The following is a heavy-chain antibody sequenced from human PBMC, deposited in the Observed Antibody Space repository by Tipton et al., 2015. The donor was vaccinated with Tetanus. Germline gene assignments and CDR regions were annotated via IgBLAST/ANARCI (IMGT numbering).Heavy chain of an antibody. Sequence: SLRLSCAASGFTFSSYWMHWVRQAPGKGLVWVSRINSDGSSTSYADSVKGRFTISRDNAKNTLSLQMNSLRAEDTAVYYCARMYDSGWYPLNGLDIWGQGTMVTVSS. V-gene: IGHV3-74*01. CDR3: ARMYDSGWYPLNGLDI. D-gene: IGHD6-19*01. CDR2: INSDGSST. CDR1: GFTFSSYW. J-gene: IGHJ3*02.